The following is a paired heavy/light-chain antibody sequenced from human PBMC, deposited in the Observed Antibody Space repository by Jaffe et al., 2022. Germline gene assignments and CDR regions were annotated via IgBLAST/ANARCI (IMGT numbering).Light chain of an antibody. CDR1: SGSVSTSYY. V-gene: IGLV8-61*01. J-gene: IGLJ3*02. CDR2: STN. CDR3: VLYMGSGIHWV. Sequence: QTVVTQEPSFSVSPGGTVTLTCGLSSGSVSTSYYPSWYQQTPGQAPRTLIYSTNTRSSGVPDRFSGSILGNKAALTITGAQADDESDYYCVLYMGSGIHWVFGGGTKLTVL.
Heavy chain of an antibody. CDR1: GLTFTIYS. CDR3: VVGYSNYWYYFDY. CDR2: ISSSSSPI. Sequence: EVQLVESGGGLVQPGGSLRLSCAASGLTFTIYSMNWVRQAPGKGLEWVSYISSSSSPIYYADSVKGRFTISRDNAKNSLYLQMHSLRAEDTAVYYCVVGYSNYWYYFDYWGQGTLVTVSS. D-gene: IGHD6-13*01. J-gene: IGHJ4*02. V-gene: IGHV3-48*01.